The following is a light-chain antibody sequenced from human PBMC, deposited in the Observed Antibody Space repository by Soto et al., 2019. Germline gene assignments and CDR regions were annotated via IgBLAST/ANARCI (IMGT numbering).Light chain of an antibody. CDR3: QQYNSYSPT. Sequence: DIQMTQSPSTLSASVGDRVTITCRASQSISVWLAWYQQKAGKAPNLLIYMASRLESGVPSRFSGSGSETEFTLTISGLQPGDSATYYCQQYNSYSPTFGQGTKVDIK. CDR1: QSISVW. J-gene: IGKJ1*01. V-gene: IGKV1-5*03. CDR2: MAS.